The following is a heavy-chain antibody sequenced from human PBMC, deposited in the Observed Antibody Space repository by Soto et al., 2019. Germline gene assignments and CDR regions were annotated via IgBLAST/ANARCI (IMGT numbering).Heavy chain of an antibody. V-gene: IGHV3-74*01. CDR2: INSDGSST. J-gene: IGHJ3*02. Sequence: EVQLVESGGSLVQPGGSLRLSCAASGFTFSSYWMHWVRQAPGKGLLWVSRINSDGSSTTYADSVKGRFTISRDNAKNPLYLHMNSLRVEDTAVYHCAKADYRARGAFDIWGQGTMVTVPS. CDR1: GFTFSSYW. CDR3: AKADYRARGAFDI. D-gene: IGHD4-4*01.